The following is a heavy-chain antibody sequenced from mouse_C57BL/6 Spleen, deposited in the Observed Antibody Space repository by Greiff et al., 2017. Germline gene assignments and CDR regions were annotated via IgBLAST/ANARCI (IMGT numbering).Heavy chain of an antibody. J-gene: IGHJ4*01. V-gene: IGHV1-64*01. CDR3: ADYGSSSYAMDY. CDR2: IHPNSGST. CDR1: GYTFTSYW. D-gene: IGHD1-1*01. Sequence: QVHVKQSGAELVKPGASVKLSCKVSGYTFTSYWMHWVKQRPGQGLEWIGMIHPNSGSTNYNEKFKSKSTLTVDKSSSTAYMQLSSLTSEDSAVYYCADYGSSSYAMDYWGQGTSVTVSS.